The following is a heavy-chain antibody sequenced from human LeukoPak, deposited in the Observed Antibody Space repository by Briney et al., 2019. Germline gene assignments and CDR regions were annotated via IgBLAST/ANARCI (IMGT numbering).Heavy chain of an antibody. J-gene: IGHJ4*02. Sequence: KPSQTLSLTCTVSGGSISSGGYYWSWIRQPPGKGLEWIGYIYHSGSTYYNPSLKSRVTISVDRSKNQFSLKLSSVTAADTAVYYCARDIAARIHLDYWGQGTLVTVSP. CDR3: ARDIAARIHLDY. D-gene: IGHD6-6*01. V-gene: IGHV4-30-2*01. CDR1: GGSISSGGYY. CDR2: IYHSGST.